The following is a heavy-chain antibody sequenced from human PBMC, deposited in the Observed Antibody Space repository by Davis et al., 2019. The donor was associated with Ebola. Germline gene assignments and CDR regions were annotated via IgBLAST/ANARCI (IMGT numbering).Heavy chain of an antibody. Sequence: PGGSLRLSCAASGFSVSSDYMSWVRQAPGKGLEWVSIVSSGGNTYYADSVKGRFTISRDNSKNTLSLQMNSLRAEDTAVYYCARGGSGSGWHYFDFWGQGTLVTVSS. V-gene: IGHV3-53*01. D-gene: IGHD6-19*01. CDR1: GFSVSSDY. J-gene: IGHJ4*02. CDR2: VSSGGNT. CDR3: ARGGSGSGWHYFDF.